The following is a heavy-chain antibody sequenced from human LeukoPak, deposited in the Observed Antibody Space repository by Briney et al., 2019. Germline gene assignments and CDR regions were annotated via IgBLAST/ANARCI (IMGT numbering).Heavy chain of an antibody. CDR3: AKDSPDVYGSGWNYFDY. CDR1: GFTFSSYA. J-gene: IGHJ4*02. D-gene: IGHD6-19*01. CDR2: MRRSGGST. V-gene: IGHV3-23*01. Sequence: ETGGSLRLSCAASGFTFSSYAMSWVRQAPGKGVEWVSGMRRSGGSTYYADSVKGRFTFSRDNSKNTLYLQMNRLRAEDTAVYYCAKDSPDVYGSGWNYFDYWGQGTLVTVSS.